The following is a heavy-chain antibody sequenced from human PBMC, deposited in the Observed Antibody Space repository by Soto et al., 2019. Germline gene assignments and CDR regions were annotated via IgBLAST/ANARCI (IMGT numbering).Heavy chain of an antibody. Sequence: SVYFSCYASGGTLSSYSMSWGRQAPGQGLECMGGIIPIFGTANYAQKFQGRVTITADKSTSTAYMELSSLRSEDTAVYYCASSVIPGITGTTSGSFDYWVQGTLVTVSS. CDR1: GGTLSSYS. CDR2: IIPIFGTA. CDR3: ASSVIPGITGTTSGSFDY. D-gene: IGHD1-7*01. J-gene: IGHJ4*02. V-gene: IGHV1-69*06.